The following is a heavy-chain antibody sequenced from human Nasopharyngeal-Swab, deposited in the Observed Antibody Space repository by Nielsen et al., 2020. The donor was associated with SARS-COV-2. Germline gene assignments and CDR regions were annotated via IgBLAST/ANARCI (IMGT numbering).Heavy chain of an antibody. J-gene: IGHJ4*02. V-gene: IGHV3-23*01. CDR2: ISSNGGST. Sequence: GGSLRLSCAASGFTFSSYAMSWVRQAPGKGLEYVSAISSNGGSTYYADSVKGRFTISRDNSKNTLYLQMNSLRADDTAVYYCADPPFSEYWGQGTLVTDSS. CDR3: ADPPFSEY. CDR1: GFTFSSYA.